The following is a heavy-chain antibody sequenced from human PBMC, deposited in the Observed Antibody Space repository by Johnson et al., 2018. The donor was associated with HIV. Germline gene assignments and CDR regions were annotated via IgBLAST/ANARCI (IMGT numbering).Heavy chain of an antibody. D-gene: IGHD6-13*01. J-gene: IGHJ3*02. CDR1: GFTFNNAW. CDR3: TTGQLGGASDI. CDR2: IKSETDGGTT. Sequence: GSLRLSCAASGFTFNNAWMSWVRQAPGKGLEWVGRIKSETDGGTTDSAAPVKGRFTISRDDSKNTLYLQMSSLKIEDTAVYYCTTGQLGGASDIWGQGTMVTVSS. V-gene: IGHV3-15*01.